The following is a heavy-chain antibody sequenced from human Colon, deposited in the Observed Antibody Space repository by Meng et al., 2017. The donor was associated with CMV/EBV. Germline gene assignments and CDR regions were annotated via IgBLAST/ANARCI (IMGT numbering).Heavy chain of an antibody. CDR3: ARALSGDGMDV. CDR1: GFIFSDYY. Sequence: GGSLRLSCAASGFIFSDYYMSWIRQAPGKGLEWVSYISENGRTTYYADSVKGRFTVSRDNAQKSLYLQMNSLRAEDTALYYCARALSGDGMDVWGQGTTVTV. V-gene: IGHV3-11*01. J-gene: IGHJ6*02. CDR2: ISENGRTT. D-gene: IGHD3-10*01.